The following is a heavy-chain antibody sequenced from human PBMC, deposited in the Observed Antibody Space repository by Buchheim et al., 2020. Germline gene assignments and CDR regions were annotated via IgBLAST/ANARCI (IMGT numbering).Heavy chain of an antibody. CDR3: ARSPYGSGSYYNAPGWFDP. V-gene: IGHV3-23*01. CDR2: ISGSGGSP. CDR1: GFTFSSYA. Sequence: EVQLLESGGGLVQPGGSLRLSCAASGFTFSSYAMSWVRQAPGKGLEWVSAISGSGGSPYYPDSVKGRFTISRDNSKNTRYLQMNSLRAEDTAVYYCARSPYGSGSYYNAPGWFDPWGQGTL. D-gene: IGHD3-10*01. J-gene: IGHJ5*02.